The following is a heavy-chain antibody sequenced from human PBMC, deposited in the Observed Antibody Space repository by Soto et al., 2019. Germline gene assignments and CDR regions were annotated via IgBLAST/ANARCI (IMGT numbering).Heavy chain of an antibody. Sequence: SETLSLTCTVSGGSISSYYWSWIRQPPGKGLEWIGYIYYSGSTNYNPSLKSRVTISVDTSKNQFSLKLSSVTAADTAVYYCATATTGIAAAGTPNYYYYYMDVWGKGTTVTVSS. CDR3: ATATTGIAAAGTPNYYYYYMDV. J-gene: IGHJ6*03. V-gene: IGHV4-59*08. CDR1: GGSISSYY. CDR2: IYYSGST. D-gene: IGHD6-13*01.